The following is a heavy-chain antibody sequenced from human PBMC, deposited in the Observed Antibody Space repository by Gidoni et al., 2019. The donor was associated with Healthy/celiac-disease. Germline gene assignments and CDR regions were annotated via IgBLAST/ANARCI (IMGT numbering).Heavy chain of an antibody. CDR3: ARLGIVGASYYFDY. V-gene: IGHV1-69*04. CDR1: GGTFSSYA. CDR2: IIPILGIA. D-gene: IGHD1-26*01. Sequence: GSSVKVSCKASGGTFSSYAISWVRQAPGQGLEWMGRIIPILGIANYAQKFQGRVTITADKSTSTAYMELSSLRSEDTAVYYCARLGIVGASYYFDYWGQGTLVTVSS. J-gene: IGHJ4*02.